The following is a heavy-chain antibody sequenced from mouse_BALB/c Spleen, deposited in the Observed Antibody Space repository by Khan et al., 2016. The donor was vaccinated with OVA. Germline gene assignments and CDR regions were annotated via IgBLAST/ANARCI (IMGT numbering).Heavy chain of an antibody. V-gene: IGHV3-2*02. J-gene: IGHJ2*01. D-gene: IGHD1-1*01. Sequence: EVQLVESGPGLVKPSQSLSLTCTVTGYSITSDYAWNWIRQFPENKLEWMGFISYSSNTNFNTSLKSRISITRDTSKNQFFLQLNSVTTEDTATYYCARVYGGDFDYWGQGTTLTVSS. CDR1: GYSITSDYA. CDR3: ARVYGGDFDY. CDR2: ISYSSNT.